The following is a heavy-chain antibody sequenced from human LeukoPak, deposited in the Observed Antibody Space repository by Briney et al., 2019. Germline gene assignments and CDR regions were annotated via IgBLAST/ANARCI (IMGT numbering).Heavy chain of an antibody. CDR2: IYYSGST. CDR1: GGSISSHY. V-gene: IGHV4-59*11. Sequence: SETLSLTCTVSGGSISSHYWSWIRQPPGKGLEWIGYIYYSGSTNYNPSLKSRVTISVDTSKNQFSLKLSSVTAADTAVYYCASVSPLHGSGSSFFGYFDYWGQGTLVTVSS. D-gene: IGHD3-10*01. J-gene: IGHJ4*02. CDR3: ASVSPLHGSGSSFFGYFDY.